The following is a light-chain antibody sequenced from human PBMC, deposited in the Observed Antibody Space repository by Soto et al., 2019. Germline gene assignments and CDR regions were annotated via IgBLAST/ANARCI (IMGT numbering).Light chain of an antibody. J-gene: IGKJ4*01. CDR3: QQYYNWPVT. CDR1: RSVSNR. CDR2: GAS. V-gene: IGKV3-15*01. Sequence: ELLMTQSPATLSVSPGETVTFSCRASRSVSNRLAWYQHKPGQAPRLLISGASNGATGIPPKFSGSRSGTEFTLTVDSLQSDEIAVYYGQQYYNWPVTFGGGTKGDI.